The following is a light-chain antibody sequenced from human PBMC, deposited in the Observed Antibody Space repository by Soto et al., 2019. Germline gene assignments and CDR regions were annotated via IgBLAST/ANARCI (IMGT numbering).Light chain of an antibody. Sequence: QSVLTQPPSASGTPGQRVTISCSGSSSNIGTNTVNWYQQLPGSAPKFLIYSNNQRPSGVPDRFSGSKSCTSASLAISGRQPADEADYYCAAWYGSMNGVLFGGGTKLTVL. J-gene: IGLJ2*01. CDR2: SNN. V-gene: IGLV1-44*01. CDR1: SSNIGTNT. CDR3: AAWYGSMNGVL.